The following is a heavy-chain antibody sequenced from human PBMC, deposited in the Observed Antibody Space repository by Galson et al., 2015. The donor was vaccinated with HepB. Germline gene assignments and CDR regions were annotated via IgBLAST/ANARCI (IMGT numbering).Heavy chain of an antibody. V-gene: IGHV3-30-3*01. J-gene: IGHJ6*02. CDR1: GFTFSSYA. CDR3: ARDRELYSGSYFMYYYGMDV. CDR2: ISYDGSNK. Sequence: SLRLSCAASGFTFSSYAMHWVRQAPGKGLEWVAVISYDGSNKYYADSVKGRFTISRDNSKNTLYLQMNSLRAEDTAVYYCARDRELYSGSYFMYYYGMDVWGQGTTVTVSS. D-gene: IGHD1-26*01.